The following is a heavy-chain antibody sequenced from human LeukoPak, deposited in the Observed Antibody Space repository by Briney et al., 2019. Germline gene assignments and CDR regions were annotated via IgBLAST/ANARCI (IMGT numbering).Heavy chain of an antibody. CDR1: GGSISSYY. Sequence: PSETLSLTCTVSGGSISSYYWSWIRQPAGKGLEWIGRIYTSGSTNYNPSLKSRVTMSVDTSKNQFSLKLSSVTAADTAVYYCARETRGYCSSTSCYRAPYYYYYMDVWGKGTTVTVSS. CDR3: ARETRGYCSSTSCYRAPYYYYYMDV. CDR2: IYTSGST. J-gene: IGHJ6*03. V-gene: IGHV4-4*07. D-gene: IGHD2-2*01.